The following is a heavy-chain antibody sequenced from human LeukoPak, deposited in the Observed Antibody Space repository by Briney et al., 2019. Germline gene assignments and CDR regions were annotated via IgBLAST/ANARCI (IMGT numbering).Heavy chain of an antibody. V-gene: IGHV3-23*01. D-gene: IGHD3-22*01. J-gene: IGHJ4*02. CDR2: ISGSGGST. CDR3: AKKRTEDYYDSSGYSDY. Sequence: GGSLRLSCAASGFTFSSYAMSWVRQAPGKGLEWVSAISGSGGSTYYADSVKGRFTISRDNSKNTLYLQMNSLRAEDTAVYYCAKKRTEDYYDSSGYSDYWGQGTLVTVPS. CDR1: GFTFSSYA.